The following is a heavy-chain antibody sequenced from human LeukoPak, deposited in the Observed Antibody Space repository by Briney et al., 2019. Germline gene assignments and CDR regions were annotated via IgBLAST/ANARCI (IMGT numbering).Heavy chain of an antibody. CDR3: ATEIAVADDFLDY. J-gene: IGHJ4*02. D-gene: IGHD6-19*01. V-gene: IGHV3-7*04. CDR2: IKEDGSQK. CDR1: GLTFSRRW. Sequence: GGSLRLSCSASGLTFSRRWMSWVRQTPGKGLEWVANIKEDGSQKYYADSVKGRFTISRDNAKNSLYLQMNSLRAEDTAVYYCATEIAVADDFLDYWGQGTLVTVSS.